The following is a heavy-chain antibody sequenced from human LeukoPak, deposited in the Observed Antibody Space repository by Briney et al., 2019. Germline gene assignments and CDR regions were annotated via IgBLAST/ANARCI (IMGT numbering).Heavy chain of an antibody. V-gene: IGHV4-39*02. CDR1: GGSISSSSYY. CDR3: ARDLSPKGHYYMDV. J-gene: IGHJ6*03. CDR2: IYYSGST. Sequence: SETLSLTCTVSGGSISSSSYYWGWIRQPPGKGLEWIGSIYYSGSTYYNPSLKSRVTISVDTSKNQFSLKLSSVTAADTAVYYCARDLSPKGHYYMDVWGKGTTVTVSS.